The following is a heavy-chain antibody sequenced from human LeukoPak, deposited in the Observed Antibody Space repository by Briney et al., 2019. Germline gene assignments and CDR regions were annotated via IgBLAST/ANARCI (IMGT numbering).Heavy chain of an antibody. CDR1: GFTFSGYS. CDR3: ARNRAYAFDY. CDR2: ITSSSTTT. Sequence: PGGSLRLSCAASGFTFSGYSMNWVRQAPGKGLEWASYITSSSTTTYYADSVKGRFTISRDNAKNSLYLQMNSLRDEDTALYYCARNRAYAFDYWGQGTLVTVSS. J-gene: IGHJ4*02. V-gene: IGHV3-48*02. D-gene: IGHD5-12*01.